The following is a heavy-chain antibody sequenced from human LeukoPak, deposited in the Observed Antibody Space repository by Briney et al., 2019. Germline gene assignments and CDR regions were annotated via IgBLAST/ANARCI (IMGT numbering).Heavy chain of an antibody. CDR3: ARELLRYFDWLSGGPNDAFDI. Sequence: PSETLSLTCAVSGYSVSSGYYWGWIRQPPGKGLEWIGSIYHSGSTNYNPSLKSRVTISVDTSKNQFSLKLSSVTAADTAVYYCARELLRYFDWLSGGPNDAFDIWGQGTMVTVSS. V-gene: IGHV4-38-2*02. CDR2: IYHSGST. CDR1: GYSVSSGYY. J-gene: IGHJ3*02. D-gene: IGHD3-9*01.